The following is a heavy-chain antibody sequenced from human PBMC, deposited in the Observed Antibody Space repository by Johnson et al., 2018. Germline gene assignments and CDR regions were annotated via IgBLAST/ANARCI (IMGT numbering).Heavy chain of an antibody. Sequence: QVQLQESGPGLVKPSETLSLTCTVSGGSISSYYWSWLRQPPGKGLEWIGYIYYSGSTTYNPSLTSRVTISVDTSKNQFSLKLSSVTAADTAVYYCAREGAAAGTSYYYYYMDVWGKGTTVTVSS. CDR2: IYYSGST. CDR1: GGSISSYY. CDR3: AREGAAAGTSYYYYYMDV. D-gene: IGHD6-13*01. V-gene: IGHV4-59*01. J-gene: IGHJ6*03.